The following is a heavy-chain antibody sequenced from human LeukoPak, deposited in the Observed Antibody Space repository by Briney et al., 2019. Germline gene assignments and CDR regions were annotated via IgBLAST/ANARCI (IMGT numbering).Heavy chain of an antibody. Sequence: GGSLRLSCAASGFTFSSYSMNWVRQAPGKGLEWVSYISSTSNTIYYADSVKGRFSISRDSAKNSLYLQMNSLRAEDTAVYYCARDGYCSGGSCFSGFDPWGQGTLVTVSS. J-gene: IGHJ5*02. V-gene: IGHV3-48*01. CDR1: GFTFSSYS. D-gene: IGHD2-15*01. CDR3: ARDGYCSGGSCFSGFDP. CDR2: ISSTSNTI.